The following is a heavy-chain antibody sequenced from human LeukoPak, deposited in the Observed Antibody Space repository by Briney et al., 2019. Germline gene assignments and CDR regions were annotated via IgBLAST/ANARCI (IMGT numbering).Heavy chain of an antibody. CDR3: ATTAVLDH. J-gene: IGHJ4*02. D-gene: IGHD4-11*01. CDR2: ISTTVGST. V-gene: IGHV3-23*01. Sequence: GGSLRLSCVASGFTFSTSVLTWVRQAPGRGLEWVSTISTTVGSTYYADFVEGRFIISRDNSKNTLYLQMDNLRAEDTAMYYCATTAVLDHWGQGTLVTVSS. CDR1: GFTFSTSV.